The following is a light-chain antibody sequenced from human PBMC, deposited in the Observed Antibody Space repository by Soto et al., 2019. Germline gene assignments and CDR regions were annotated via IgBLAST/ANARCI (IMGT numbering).Light chain of an antibody. CDR2: DVS. Sequence: QSALTQPASVSGSPGQLITISCTGTSSDVGGYNYVSWYQQHPGKAPKLMIYDVSNRPSGVSNRFSGSKSGNTASLTISGLQAEDEADYYCSSYTISSTVVFGGGTKLTVL. CDR3: SSYTISSTVV. CDR1: SSDVGGYNY. V-gene: IGLV2-14*01. J-gene: IGLJ2*01.